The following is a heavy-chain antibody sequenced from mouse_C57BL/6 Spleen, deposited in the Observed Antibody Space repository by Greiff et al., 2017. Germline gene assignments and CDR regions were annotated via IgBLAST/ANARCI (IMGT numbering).Heavy chain of an antibody. Sequence: VKLMESGAELVRPGTSVKMSCKASGYTFTNYWIGWAKQRPGHGLEWIGDIYPGGGYTNYNEKFKGKATLTADKSSSTAYMQFSSLTSEDSAIYYCARGGLVAPFDYWGQGTTLTVSS. D-gene: IGHD1-1*01. CDR1: GYTFTNYW. J-gene: IGHJ2*01. CDR3: ARGGLVAPFDY. CDR2: IYPGGGYT. V-gene: IGHV1-63*01.